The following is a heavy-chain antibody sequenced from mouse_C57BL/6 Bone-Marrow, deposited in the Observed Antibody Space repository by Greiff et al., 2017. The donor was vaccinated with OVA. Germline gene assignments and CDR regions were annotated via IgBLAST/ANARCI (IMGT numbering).Heavy chain of an antibody. J-gene: IGHJ4*01. CDR2: IYPGSGNT. D-gene: IGHD2-3*01. V-gene: IGHV1-76*01. CDR1: GYTFTDYY. CDR3: ARSIYDGYYVGAMDY. Sequence: QVTLKVSGAELVRPGASVKLSCKASGYTFTDYYINWVKQRPGQGLEWIARIYPGSGNTYYNEKFKGKATLTAEKSSSTAYMQLSSLTSEDSAVYFCARSIYDGYYVGAMDYWGQGTSVTVSS.